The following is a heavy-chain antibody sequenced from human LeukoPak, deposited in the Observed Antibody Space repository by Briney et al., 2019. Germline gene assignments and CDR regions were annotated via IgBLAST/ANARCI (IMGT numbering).Heavy chain of an antibody. J-gene: IGHJ4*02. CDR1: GGSISSRGYY. CDR3: ARCSAPTGDFDY. Sequence: PSETLSLTCTVSGGSISSRGYYWSWIRQHPGKGLEWVGYIYYSGSTYYNPSLKSRVTISVDTSKNQFSLKLSSVTAADTAVYYCARCSAPTGDFDYWGQGTLVTVSS. CDR2: IYYSGST. D-gene: IGHD2-15*01. V-gene: IGHV4-31*03.